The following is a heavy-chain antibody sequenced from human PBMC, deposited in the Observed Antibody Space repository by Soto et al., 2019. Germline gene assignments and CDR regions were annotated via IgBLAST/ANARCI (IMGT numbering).Heavy chain of an antibody. CDR2: MNPNSGNT. Sequence: ASVKVSCKASGYTFTIYDINWVLQATGQGLEWMGWMNPNSGNTGYAQKFQGRVTMTRNTSISTAYMELSSLRSEDTAVYYCASWDAGRRGYDYLYYYYMDVWGKGTTVTVSS. D-gene: IGHD5-12*01. CDR1: GYTFTIYD. V-gene: IGHV1-8*01. CDR3: ASWDAGRRGYDYLYYYYMDV. J-gene: IGHJ6*03.